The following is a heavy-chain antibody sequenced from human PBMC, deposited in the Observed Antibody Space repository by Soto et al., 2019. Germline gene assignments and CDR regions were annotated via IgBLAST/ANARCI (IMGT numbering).Heavy chain of an antibody. CDR1: GFTFNNYG. V-gene: IGHV3-33*01. CDR2: IWNDGSNS. CDR3: ARRQIPPPTRGAANARGGMDV. Sequence: QVQLVESGGGVVQPGRSLRLSCAASGFTFNNYGMHWVRQAPGKGLEWLAVIWNDGSNSSYANSVKGRFTISRDNSKNTLXLQMSSLRAEDTAVYYCARRQIPPPTRGAANARGGMDVWGQGTTVTVSS. D-gene: IGHD6-13*01. J-gene: IGHJ6*02.